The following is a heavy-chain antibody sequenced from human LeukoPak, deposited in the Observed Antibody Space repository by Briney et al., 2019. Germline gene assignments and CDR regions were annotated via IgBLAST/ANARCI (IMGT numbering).Heavy chain of an antibody. CDR1: GFTFSSYG. V-gene: IGHV3-30*02. J-gene: IGHJ2*01. CDR2: IRYDGSNK. CDR3: AKDRAAAGTRYFDL. Sequence: GGSLRLSCAASGFTFSSYGMHWVRQAPGKGLEWVAFIRYDGSNKYYADSVKGRFTISRDNSKNTLYLQMNSLRAEDTAVYYCAKDRAAAGTRYFDLWGRGTLVTVSS. D-gene: IGHD6-13*01.